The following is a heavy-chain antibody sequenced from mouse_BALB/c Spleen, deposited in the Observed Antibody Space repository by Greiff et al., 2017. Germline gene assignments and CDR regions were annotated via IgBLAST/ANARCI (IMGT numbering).Heavy chain of an antibody. CDR1: GFNIKDTY. J-gene: IGHJ3*01. CDR2: IDPANGNT. V-gene: IGHV14-3*02. CDR3: ASQIYDGYSPIAY. Sequence: VQLKESGAELVKPGASVKLSCTASGFNIKDTYMHWVKQRPEQGLEWIGRIDPANGNTKYDPKFQGKATITADTSSNTAYLQLSSLTSEDTAVYYCASQIYDGYSPIAYWGQGTLVTVSA. D-gene: IGHD2-3*01.